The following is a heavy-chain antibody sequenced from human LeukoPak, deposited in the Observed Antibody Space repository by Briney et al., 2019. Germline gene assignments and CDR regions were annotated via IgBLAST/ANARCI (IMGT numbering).Heavy chain of an antibody. Sequence: ASVKVSCKASGYTFTGYYMHWVRQAPGQGLEWMGWINPNSGGTNYAQKFQGRVTMTRDTSISTAYMELSRLRSDDTAVYYCAREYYYGSGSFDYWGQETLVTVSS. CDR2: INPNSGGT. D-gene: IGHD3-10*01. CDR1: GYTFTGYY. CDR3: AREYYYGSGSFDY. J-gene: IGHJ4*02. V-gene: IGHV1-2*02.